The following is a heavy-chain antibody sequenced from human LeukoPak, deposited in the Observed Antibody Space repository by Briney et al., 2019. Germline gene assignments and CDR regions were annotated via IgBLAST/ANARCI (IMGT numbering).Heavy chain of an antibody. D-gene: IGHD2-15*01. CDR2: IIPILGIA. Sequence: SVKVSCKASGGTFSSYTISWVRQAPGQGLKWMGRIIPILGIANYAQKFQGRVTITADKSTSTAYMELSSLRSEDAAVYYCARGGAAYCSGGSCYGGLYCWGQGTLVTVSS. V-gene: IGHV1-69*02. J-gene: IGHJ4*02. CDR3: ARGGAAYCSGGSCYGGLYC. CDR1: GGTFSSYT.